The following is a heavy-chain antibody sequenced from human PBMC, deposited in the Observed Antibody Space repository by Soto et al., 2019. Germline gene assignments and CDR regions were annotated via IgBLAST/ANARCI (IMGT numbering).Heavy chain of an antibody. V-gene: IGHV4-4*07. CDR1: GASISCFY. CDR2: IYATGTT. J-gene: IGHJ5*02. D-gene: IGHD1-1*01. CDR3: VRDGTKALRDWFDP. Sequence: SETLSLTCTVSGASISCFYWSWIRKSAGKGLEWIGRIYATGTTDYNPSLKSRVMMSVDTSKKQFSLKLRSVTAADTAVYYCVRDGTKALRDWFDPWGQGISVTVSS.